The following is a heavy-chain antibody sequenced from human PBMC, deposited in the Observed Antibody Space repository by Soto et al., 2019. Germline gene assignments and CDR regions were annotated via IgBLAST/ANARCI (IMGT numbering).Heavy chain of an antibody. V-gene: IGHV4-59*01. CDR3: ARDGYSSYFDY. D-gene: IGHD6-13*01. CDR1: GGSISSYY. J-gene: IGHJ4*02. Sequence: PSGTLSLTCTVSGGSISSYYWSWIRQPPGKGLEWIGYMYYSGRTNYNPSLKSRVTISVDTSKNQLSLKLSSVTAADAAVYYCARDGYSSYFDYWGQGTLVTVSS. CDR2: MYYSGRT.